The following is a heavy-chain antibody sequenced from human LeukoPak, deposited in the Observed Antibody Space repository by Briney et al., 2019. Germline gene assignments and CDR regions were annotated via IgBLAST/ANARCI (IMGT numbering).Heavy chain of an antibody. Sequence: GGSLRLSCAASGFTFSGYSMNWVRQAPGKGLEWVSYISSRGSTMYYADSVKGRFTISRDNAKNSVYLQMNSLRAEDTAVYYCAREVAGPAFEYWGQGTLVTVSS. CDR1: GFTFSGYS. V-gene: IGHV3-48*04. CDR3: AREVAGPAFEY. D-gene: IGHD6-19*01. J-gene: IGHJ4*02. CDR2: ISSRGSTM.